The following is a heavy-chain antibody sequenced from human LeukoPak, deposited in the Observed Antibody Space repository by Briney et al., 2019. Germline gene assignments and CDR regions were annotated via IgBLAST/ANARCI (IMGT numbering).Heavy chain of an antibody. CDR2: IYHSGST. CDR3: ARAGDYDILTGKNNWFDP. CDR1: GGSISSGGYS. Sequence: SETLSLTCAVPGGSISSGGYSWSWIRQPPGKGLEWIGYIYHSGSTYYNPSLKSRVTISVDRSKNQFSLKLSSVTAADTAVYYCARAGDYDILTGKNNWFDPWGQGTLVTVSS. D-gene: IGHD3-9*01. J-gene: IGHJ5*02. V-gene: IGHV4-30-2*01.